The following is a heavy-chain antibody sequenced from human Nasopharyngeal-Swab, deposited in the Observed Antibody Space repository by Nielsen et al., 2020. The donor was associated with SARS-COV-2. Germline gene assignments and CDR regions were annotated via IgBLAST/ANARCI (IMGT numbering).Heavy chain of an antibody. J-gene: IGHJ4*02. CDR3: VKPAAGTYNS. D-gene: IGHD6-13*01. V-gene: IGHV1-3*01. Sequence: ASVKVSCKASGYTFTVYAMHWVRQAPGQSLEWMGWINAGNGDITYSQKFQGRVTLTRDTYASTAYMELFSLTSEDTAVYYCVKPAAGTYNSWGQGTLVTVSS. CDR1: GYTFTVYA. CDR2: INAGNGDI.